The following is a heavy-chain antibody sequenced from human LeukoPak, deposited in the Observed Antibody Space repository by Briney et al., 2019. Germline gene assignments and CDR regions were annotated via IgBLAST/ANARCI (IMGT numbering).Heavy chain of an antibody. Sequence: SETLSLTCTVSSGSSSSSSYYWRWIRQPPGKGREWIGSIYYSGSTYYNPSLKSRVTISVDTSKNQFSQKLSSVTAADTAVYYCASELVKGYYYMDVWGKGTTVTISS. CDR1: SGSSSSSSYY. CDR2: IYYSGST. D-gene: IGHD3-9*01. J-gene: IGHJ6*03. V-gene: IGHV4-39*01. CDR3: ASELVKGYYYMDV.